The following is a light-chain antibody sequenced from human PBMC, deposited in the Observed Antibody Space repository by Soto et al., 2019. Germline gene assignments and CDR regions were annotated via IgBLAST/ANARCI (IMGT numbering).Light chain of an antibody. V-gene: IGLV1-40*01. CDR1: SSNIGAGYD. J-gene: IGLJ3*02. Sequence: QSVLTQPPSVSGAPGQRVTISCTGSSSNIGAGYDVHWYQQLPGTAPKLLISGNSNPPSGVPDRFSGSKSGPSASLAITGLEAEDEADYYCQSYDSSLSGWVFGGGTKVTVL. CDR2: GNS. CDR3: QSYDSSLSGWV.